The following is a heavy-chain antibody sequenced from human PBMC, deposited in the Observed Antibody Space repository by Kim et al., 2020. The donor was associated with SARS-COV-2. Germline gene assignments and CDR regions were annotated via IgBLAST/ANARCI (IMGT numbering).Heavy chain of an antibody. D-gene: IGHD6-13*01. Sequence: GGSLRLSCAASGFTFSNYWMTWVRQAPGKGLEWVANLKQDGSVNYYADSVKGRFTISRDNAKNSLYLQMNSLRDDDTAVYYCARIGYSSSSLDYWGQGTL. V-gene: IGHV3-7*01. CDR1: GFTFSNYW. CDR2: LKQDGSVN. CDR3: ARIGYSSSSLDY. J-gene: IGHJ4*02.